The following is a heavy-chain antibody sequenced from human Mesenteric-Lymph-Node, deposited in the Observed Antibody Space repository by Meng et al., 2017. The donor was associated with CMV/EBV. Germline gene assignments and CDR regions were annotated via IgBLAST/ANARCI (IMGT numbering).Heavy chain of an antibody. Sequence: SETLSLTCTVSGGSISSSSYYWGWIRQPPGKGLEWIGSIYYSGSTYYNPSLKSRVTISVDTSKNQFSLKLSSVTAADTAVDYCARDRMVGVTTYYFDYWGQGTLVTVSS. D-gene: IGHD1-26*01. CDR3: ARDRMVGVTTYYFDY. V-gene: IGHV4-39*07. CDR1: GGSISSSSYY. J-gene: IGHJ4*02. CDR2: IYYSGST.